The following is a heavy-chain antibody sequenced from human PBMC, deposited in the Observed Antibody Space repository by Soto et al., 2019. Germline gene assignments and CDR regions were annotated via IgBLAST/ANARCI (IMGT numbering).Heavy chain of an antibody. CDR1: GYTFTSYG. CDR2: ISAYNGNT. V-gene: IGHV1-18*01. J-gene: IGHJ6*02. CDR3: ARVVAVAAHYYYYGMDV. D-gene: IGHD6-19*01. Sequence: APVKVSCKASGYTFTSYGISWVRQAPGQGLEWMGWISAYNGNTNYAQKLQGRVTMTTDTSTSTAYMELRSMRSDDTAVYYCARVVAVAAHYYYYGMDVWGQGTTVTVSS.